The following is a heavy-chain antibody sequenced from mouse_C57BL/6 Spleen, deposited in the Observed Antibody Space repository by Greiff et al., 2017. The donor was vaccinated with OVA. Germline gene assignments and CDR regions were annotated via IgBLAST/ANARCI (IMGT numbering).Heavy chain of an antibody. Sequence: VQLQQPGAELVMPGASVKLSCKASGYTFTSYWMHWVKQRPGQGLEWIGEIDPSDSYTNYNQKFKGKSTLTVDKSSSTAYMQLSSLTSEDSAVYYCASDYCSGSWDWDFDVWGTGTTVTVSS. CDR2: IDPSDSYT. D-gene: IGHD1-3*01. CDR1: GYTFTSYW. V-gene: IGHV1-69*01. CDR3: ASDYCSGSWDWDFDV. J-gene: IGHJ1*03.